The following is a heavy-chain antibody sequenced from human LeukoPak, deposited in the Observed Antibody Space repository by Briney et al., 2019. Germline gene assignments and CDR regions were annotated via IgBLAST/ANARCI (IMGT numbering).Heavy chain of an antibody. V-gene: IGHV4-59*08. Sequence: SETLSLTCTVSGGSISSYYWSWIRQPPGKGLEWIGDIYYSGSTNYHPSLKSRVTISVDTSKNQFSLRLSSVTAADTAVYDSARLASGSYGPLTPFDYWGQGTLVTVSS. CDR2: IYYSGST. J-gene: IGHJ4*02. CDR3: ARLASGSYGPLTPFDY. CDR1: GGSISSYY. D-gene: IGHD1-26*01.